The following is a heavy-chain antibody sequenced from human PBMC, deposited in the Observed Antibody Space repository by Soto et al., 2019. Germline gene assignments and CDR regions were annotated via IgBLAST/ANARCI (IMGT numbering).Heavy chain of an antibody. J-gene: IGHJ4*02. CDR1: GGSFSGYY. CDR2: INHSGST. D-gene: IGHD2-8*01. Sequence: QVQLQQWGAGLLKPSETLSLTCAVYGGSFSGYYWSWIRQPPGKGLEWIGEINHSGSTNHNPSLKSRVTISVDTSKNQFSLKLSSVTAADTAVYYCARRGVRAQIDYWGQGTLVTVSS. V-gene: IGHV4-34*01. CDR3: ARRGVRAQIDY.